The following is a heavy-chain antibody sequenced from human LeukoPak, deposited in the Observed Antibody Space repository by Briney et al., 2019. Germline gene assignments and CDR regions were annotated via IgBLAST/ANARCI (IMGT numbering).Heavy chain of an antibody. V-gene: IGHV3-23*01. CDR2: ISGSGDGT. CDR3: AKSPANWLDA. Sequence: GGSLRLSCAASGFTSNNYAMSWVRQAPGKGLEWVSSISGSGDGTYYGDSVKGRFTISRDNSQRMLYLQMSSLRADDTAIYYCAKSPANWLDAWGQGTLVTVSS. CDR1: GFTSNNYA. J-gene: IGHJ5*02.